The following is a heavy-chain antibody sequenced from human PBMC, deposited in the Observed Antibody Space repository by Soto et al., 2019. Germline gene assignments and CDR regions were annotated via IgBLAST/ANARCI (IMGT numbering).Heavy chain of an antibody. CDR2: ISYDGSNK. CDR1: GFTFSSYG. V-gene: IGHV3-30*18. Sequence: QVQLVESGGDVVQPGRSLRLSCAASGFTFSSYGMHWVRQAPGKGLEWVAVISYDGSNKYYADSVKGRFTISRDNSKNTLYLQMNSLRAEDTAVYYCAKPMSTISHYFDYWGQRTLVTVSS. J-gene: IGHJ4*02. D-gene: IGHD3-9*01. CDR3: AKPMSTISHYFDY.